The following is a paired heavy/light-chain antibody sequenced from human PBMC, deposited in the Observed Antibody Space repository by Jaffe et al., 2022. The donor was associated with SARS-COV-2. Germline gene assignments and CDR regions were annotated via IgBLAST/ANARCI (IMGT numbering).Light chain of an antibody. V-gene: IGKV3-11*01. CDR2: DAS. CDR3: QQGSNWPLT. J-gene: IGKJ4*01. Sequence: DIVLTQSPATLSLSPGERATLSCRAGQSVSSHLAWYQQKPGQSPRLLIYDASKRATGIPARFSGSGSGTDFTLTISSLEPEDFAVYYCQQGSNWPLTFGGGTKVEIK. CDR1: QSVSSH.
Heavy chain of an antibody. J-gene: IGHJ3*02. CDR1: GFSFSTNA. CDR2: LGNSDVNT. Sequence: EVQLLESGGGLVQPGGSLRLSCAASGFSFSTNAMSWVRQAPGKGLEWVSGLGNSDVNTYYADSVKGRFTISRDSSKNTLYLQMNSLRAEDTAVYYCAKDIFWWAFDMWGQGTVVTVSS. V-gene: IGHV3-23*01. CDR3: AKDIFWWAFDM. D-gene: IGHD2-21*01.